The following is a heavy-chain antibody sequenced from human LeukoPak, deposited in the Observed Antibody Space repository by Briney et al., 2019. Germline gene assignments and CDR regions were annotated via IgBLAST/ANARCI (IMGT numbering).Heavy chain of an antibody. CDR2: ISSSSSYI. Sequence: GGSLRLSCAASGFTFSSYSMNWVRQAPGKGLEWVSSISSSSSYIYYADSVKGRLTISRDNAKNSLYLQMNSLRAEDTAVYYCARGTRVADDYWGQGTLVIVSS. J-gene: IGHJ4*02. D-gene: IGHD6-19*01. V-gene: IGHV3-21*01. CDR1: GFTFSSYS. CDR3: ARGTRVADDY.